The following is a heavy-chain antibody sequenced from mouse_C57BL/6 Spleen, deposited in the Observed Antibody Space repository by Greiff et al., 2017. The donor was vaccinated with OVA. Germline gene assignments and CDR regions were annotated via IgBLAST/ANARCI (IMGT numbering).Heavy chain of an antibody. CDR3: ARYYYGSRRGYAMDY. Sequence: EVQLQESGGGLVKPGGSLKLSCAASGFTFSSYAMSWVRQTPEKRLEWVATISDGGSYTYYPDNVKGRFTISRDNAKNNLYLQMSHLKSEDTAMYYCARYYYGSRRGYAMDYWGQGTSVTVSS. CDR1: GFTFSSYA. CDR2: ISDGGSYT. D-gene: IGHD1-1*01. J-gene: IGHJ4*01. V-gene: IGHV5-4*01.